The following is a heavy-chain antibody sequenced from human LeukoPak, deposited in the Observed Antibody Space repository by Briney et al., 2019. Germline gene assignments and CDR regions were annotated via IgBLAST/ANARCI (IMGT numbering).Heavy chain of an antibody. CDR1: GFTFSSYA. J-gene: IGHJ4*02. V-gene: IGHV3-30-3*02. CDR3: AKSMSGLNDN. Sequence: GGSLRLSCAASGFTFSSYAMHWVRQAPGKGLEWVAVISYDGSNKYYADSVKGRFTISRDNSKNTLYLQMNSLRAEDTAVYYCAKSMSGLNDNWGQGTLVTVSS. CDR2: ISYDGSNK. D-gene: IGHD3-3*01.